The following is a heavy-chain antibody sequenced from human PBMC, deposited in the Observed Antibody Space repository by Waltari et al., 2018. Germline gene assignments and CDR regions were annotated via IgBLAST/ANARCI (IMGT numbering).Heavy chain of an antibody. D-gene: IGHD6-13*01. Sequence: QLRLQESGPGLVKPSETLSLTCTVSGGSISSSSYYWGWIRQPPGKGLEWIGSIYYTGSTYYNPSLKSRVTISVDTSKNQFSLKPSSVTAADTAVYYCARDCSGSWYYWFDPWGQGTLVTVSS. CDR1: GGSISSSSYY. J-gene: IGHJ5*02. CDR2: IYYTGST. CDR3: ARDCSGSWYYWFDP. V-gene: IGHV4-39*07.